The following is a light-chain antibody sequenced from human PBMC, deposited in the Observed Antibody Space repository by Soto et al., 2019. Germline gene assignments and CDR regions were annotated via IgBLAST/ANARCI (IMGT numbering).Light chain of an antibody. CDR3: QQSTNWPHT. CDR2: GAF. V-gene: IGKV3-15*01. CDR1: QSIGSN. Sequence: EIVMTQSPATLSVSPGERATLSCRASQSIGSNLAWYQQKPGQAPRLLIYGAFTRATGIPARFSGSGSGTKFTFTISSLHSEDFAVYYCQQSTNWPHTFGQGTKVDIK. J-gene: IGKJ1*01.